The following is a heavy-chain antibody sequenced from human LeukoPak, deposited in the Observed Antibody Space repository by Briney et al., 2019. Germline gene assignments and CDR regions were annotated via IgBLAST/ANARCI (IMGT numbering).Heavy chain of an antibody. D-gene: IGHD3-16*02. V-gene: IGHV1-8*01. CDR3: ARGLRDYVWGSYRYVTWFDP. Sequence: EWMGXXXXXXGNTGYAQKFQGRVTMTRNTSISTAYMELSSLRSEDTAVYYCARGLRDYVWGSYRYVTWFDPWGQGTLVTVSS. CDR2: XXXXXGNT. J-gene: IGHJ5*02.